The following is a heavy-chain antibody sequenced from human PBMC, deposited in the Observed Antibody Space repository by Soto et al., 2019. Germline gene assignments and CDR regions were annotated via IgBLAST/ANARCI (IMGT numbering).Heavy chain of an antibody. CDR3: AGDKRWYYDFWSGKYDP. V-gene: IGHV3-7*01. D-gene: IGHD3-3*01. CDR1: GFTFSSYW. J-gene: IGHJ5*02. Sequence: EVQLVESGGGLVQPGGSLRLSCAASGFTFSSYWMSWVRQAPGKGLEWVANIKQDGSEKYYVDSVKGRFTISRDNAKNSLYLQMNSLGAEATAVYYCAGDKRWYYDFWSGKYDPWGQGTLVTVSS. CDR2: IKQDGSEK.